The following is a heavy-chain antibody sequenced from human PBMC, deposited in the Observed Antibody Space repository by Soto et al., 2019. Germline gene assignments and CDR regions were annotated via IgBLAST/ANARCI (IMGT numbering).Heavy chain of an antibody. J-gene: IGHJ4*02. V-gene: IGHV3-11*04. CDR1: GFSFRDYD. Sequence: GGSLILSCTASGFSFRDYDMSWLRQAPGRGLEWLSFSTSGGRTIKYSDSERGRFTIDRDNARNSMSLRMNSPREEDLDVYYCVRDRPYDDSAYDFCGEGTLVTVS. CDR3: VRDRPYDDSAYDF. CDR2: STSGGRTI. D-gene: IGHD3-22*01.